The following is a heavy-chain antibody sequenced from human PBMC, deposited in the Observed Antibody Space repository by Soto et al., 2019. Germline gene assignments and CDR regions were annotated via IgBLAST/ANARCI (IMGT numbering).Heavy chain of an antibody. CDR3: ARGGPKVLIRGVSLFDY. CDR2: INSDGSST. Sequence: PVGSLRLSCAASGFTFSSYWMHWVRQAPGKGLVWVSRINSDGSSTSYADSVKGRFTISRDNAKNTLYLQMNSLRAEDTAVYYCARGGPKVLIRGVSLFDYWGQGTLVTVSS. CDR1: GFTFSSYW. J-gene: IGHJ4*02. D-gene: IGHD3-10*01. V-gene: IGHV3-74*01.